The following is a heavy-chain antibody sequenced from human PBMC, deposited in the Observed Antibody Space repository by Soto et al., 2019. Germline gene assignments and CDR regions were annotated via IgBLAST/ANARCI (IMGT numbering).Heavy chain of an antibody. V-gene: IGHV3-30*18. Sequence: QVQLVEAGGGVVQPGKSLRLSCAASGFIFSNYGMHWVRQAPGKGLEWVALISFDGKNRNYADSVKGRVTIYRDKPKNTLYLEMNSLRPEDTAFYYCAKRGGVVGGSEHPFFEYWGQGTLVTVSS. J-gene: IGHJ4*02. CDR3: AKRGGVVGGSEHPFFEY. CDR2: ISFDGKNR. CDR1: GFIFSNYG. D-gene: IGHD2-15*01.